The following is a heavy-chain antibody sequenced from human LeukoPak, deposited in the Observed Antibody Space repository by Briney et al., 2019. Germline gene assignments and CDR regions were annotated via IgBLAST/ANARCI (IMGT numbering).Heavy chain of an antibody. CDR1: DYTFTTYG. J-gene: IGHJ1*01. CDR2: IIPILGIA. CDR3: ARDPGMTTVTS. V-gene: IGHV1-69*04. Sequence: ASVTVSCKASDYTFTTYGINWVRQAPGQGLEWMGRIIPILGIANYAQKFQGRVTITADKSTSTAYMELSSLRSEDTAVCYCARDPGMTTVTSWGQGTLVTVSS. D-gene: IGHD4-17*01.